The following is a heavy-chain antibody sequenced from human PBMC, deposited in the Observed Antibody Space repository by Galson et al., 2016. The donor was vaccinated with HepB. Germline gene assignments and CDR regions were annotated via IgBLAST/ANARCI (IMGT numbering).Heavy chain of an antibody. CDR1: GFTFSSYA. CDR3: ARGKGLRSGQWLALPPNYYYNGMDV. Sequence: SLRLSCAASGFTFSSYAMTWVRQAPGKGLEWVSSISGSGDSTIYADSVRGRFTISRDNSKNTLYLQMNSLRGEDKAVYYCARGKGLRSGQWLALPPNYYYNGMDVWGQGTLVTVSS. CDR2: ISGSGDST. D-gene: IGHD6-19*01. J-gene: IGHJ6*02. V-gene: IGHV3-23*01.